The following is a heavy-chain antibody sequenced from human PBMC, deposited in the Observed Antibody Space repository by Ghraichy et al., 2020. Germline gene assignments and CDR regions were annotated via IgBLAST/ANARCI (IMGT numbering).Heavy chain of an antibody. D-gene: IGHD4-17*01. J-gene: IGHJ5*02. CDR3: ARDRSVTTERPSNWFDP. V-gene: IGHV1-46*01. Sequence: ASVKVSCKASGYTFTSYYMHWVRQAPGQGLEWMGIINPSGGSTSYAQKFQGRVTMTRDTSTSTVYMELSSLRSEDMAVYYCARDRSVTTERPSNWFDPWGQGTLVTVSS. CDR2: INPSGGST. CDR1: GYTFTSYY.